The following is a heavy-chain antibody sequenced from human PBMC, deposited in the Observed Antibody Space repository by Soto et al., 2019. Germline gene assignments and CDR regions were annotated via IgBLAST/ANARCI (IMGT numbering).Heavy chain of an antibody. Sequence: SETLSLTCAVSGVSISSYYWSWIRQPPGKGLEWIGSFYYSGSTNYNPSLKSRVTISVDTSKNQFSLKLSSVTAADTAVYYCAITTLPRSYYYYYMDVWGKGTTVTVSS. CDR3: AITTLPRSYYYYYMDV. CDR2: FYYSGST. J-gene: IGHJ6*03. V-gene: IGHV4-59*12. D-gene: IGHD3-22*01. CDR1: GVSISSYY.